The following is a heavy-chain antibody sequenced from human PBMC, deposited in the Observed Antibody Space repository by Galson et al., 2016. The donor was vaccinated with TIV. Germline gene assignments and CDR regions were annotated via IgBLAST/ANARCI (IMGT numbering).Heavy chain of an antibody. J-gene: IGHJ4*02. CDR2: IDWDDDK. CDR1: GFSLGTDGMC. V-gene: IGHV2-70*11. D-gene: IGHD3-22*01. Sequence: PALVKPTQTLTLTCTFSGFSLGTDGMCVNWIRQPPGKALEWLARIDWDDDKSYTSSLKTRLTISKDTSKNQVVLTMTNMDPVDTATYYCARISGYYDSSGHYIPRSFDYWGQGTPVTVSS. CDR3: ARISGYYDSSGHYIPRSFDY.